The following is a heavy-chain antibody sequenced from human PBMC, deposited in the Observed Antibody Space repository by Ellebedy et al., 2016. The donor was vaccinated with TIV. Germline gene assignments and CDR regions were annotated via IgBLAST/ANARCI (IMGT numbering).Heavy chain of an antibody. V-gene: IGHV3-7*04. Sequence: GESLTISCSASGFTFGSYNINWVRLAPGKGLEWVAHIKFDEVEAYHSDSVKGRFVISRDNARKSLYFQMTSLRVGDTAVYSCARGSGWIIDYWGQGTLVTVSS. CDR2: IKFDEVEA. D-gene: IGHD6-19*01. CDR1: GFTFGSYN. J-gene: IGHJ4*02. CDR3: ARGSGWIIDY.